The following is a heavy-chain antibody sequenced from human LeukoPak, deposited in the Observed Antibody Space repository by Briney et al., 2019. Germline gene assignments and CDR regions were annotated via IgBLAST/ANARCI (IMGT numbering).Heavy chain of an antibody. CDR3: AKDGDGSGWPRIFDY. D-gene: IGHD6-19*01. CDR1: GFTFSSYG. Sequence: GGSLRLSCAASGFTFSSYGMHWVRQAPGKGLEWVAVISYDGSNKYYADSVKGRFTISRDNSKNTLYLQMNSLRAEDTAVYYCAKDGDGSGWPRIFDYWGQGTLVTVSS. J-gene: IGHJ4*02. CDR2: ISYDGSNK. V-gene: IGHV3-30*18.